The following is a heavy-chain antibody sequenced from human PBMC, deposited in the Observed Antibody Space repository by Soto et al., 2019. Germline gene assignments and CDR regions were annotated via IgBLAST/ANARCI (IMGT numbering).Heavy chain of an antibody. CDR1: VFTFSSYS. D-gene: IGHD3-22*01. CDR3: ARDKKEADSSGYYYLRAFDI. CDR2: ISSSSSYI. Sequence: GGSLRLSCAASVFTFSSYSMNWVRQAPGKGLEWVSSISSSSSYIYYADSVKGRFTISRDNAKNSLYLQMNSLRAEDTAVYYCARDKKEADSSGYYYLRAFDIWGQGTMVTVSS. V-gene: IGHV3-21*01. J-gene: IGHJ3*02.